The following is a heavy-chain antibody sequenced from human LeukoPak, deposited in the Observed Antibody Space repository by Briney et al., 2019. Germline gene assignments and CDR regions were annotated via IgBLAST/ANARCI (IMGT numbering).Heavy chain of an antibody. V-gene: IGHV3-74*01. CDR3: AREYNYDLDV. CDR2: IKGDPSTT. J-gene: IGHJ6*04. CDR1: GFTFSRHW. Sequence: PGGSLRLSCAASGFTFSRHWMHRVRQAPGKGLVWVSRIKGDPSTTNYADSVKGRFTISRDNAKNTLYLQMNSLRAEDTAVYYCAREYNYDLDVWGKGTTVTVSS.